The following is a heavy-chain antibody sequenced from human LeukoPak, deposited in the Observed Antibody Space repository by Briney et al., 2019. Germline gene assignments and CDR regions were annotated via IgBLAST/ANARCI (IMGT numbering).Heavy chain of an antibody. CDR1: GFTFTSYA. D-gene: IGHD5-24*01. CDR2: ISGSGGST. Sequence: GGSLRLSCAASGFTFTSYATSWVPQAPGKGLEWVSAISGSGGSTYYADSVKGRFTISRDNSKSTLFLQMNSLRAEDTAVYYCAKDPRVGSRVATPCHWGQGTLVTVSS. V-gene: IGHV3-23*01. J-gene: IGHJ4*02. CDR3: AKDPRVGSRVATPCH.